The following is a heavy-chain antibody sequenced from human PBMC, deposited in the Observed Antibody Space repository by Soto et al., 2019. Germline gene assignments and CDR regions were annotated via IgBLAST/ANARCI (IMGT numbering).Heavy chain of an antibody. CDR3: AKGFGNDWAFDY. V-gene: IGHV3-30*18. D-gene: IGHD1-1*01. CDR1: GFSFSTYG. CDR2: ISNDGSNK. Sequence: QVHLVESGGGVVQPGRSLRLSCAASGFSFSTYGMHWVRQAPGKGLEWVAFISNDGSNKYYADSVKGRFTISRDNSKNTLYLQMNSLRVEDTAVYYCAKGFGNDWAFDYWGQGTLVTVSS. J-gene: IGHJ4*02.